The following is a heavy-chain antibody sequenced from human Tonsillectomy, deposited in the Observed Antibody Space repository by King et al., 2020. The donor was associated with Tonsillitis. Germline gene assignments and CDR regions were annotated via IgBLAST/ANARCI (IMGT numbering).Heavy chain of an antibody. V-gene: IGHV4-59*01. J-gene: IGHJ3*02. CDR2: IDDNGST. D-gene: IGHD1-26*01. CDR3: AGDNSAGAIPWKAFDI. Sequence: VQLQESGPGLVKPSETLSLTCSVSGGSISSYYWSWIRQPPGKGLEWIGYIDDNGSTNYNPSLKSRVTISLDTSKKQFSLKLNSVIAADTAVYYCAGDNSAGAIPWKAFDIWGQGTMVTVSS. CDR1: GGSISSYY.